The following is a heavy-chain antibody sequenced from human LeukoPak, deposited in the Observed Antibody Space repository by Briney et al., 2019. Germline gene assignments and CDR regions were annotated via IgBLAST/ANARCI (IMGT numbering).Heavy chain of an antibody. V-gene: IGHV3-23*01. CDR3: AKVSGGGLYYDGMDV. J-gene: IGHJ6*02. CDR1: GFTFSGYP. CDR2: ISGSGGTT. D-gene: IGHD1-14*01. Sequence: GGSLRLSCAASGFTFSGYPIHWVRQAPGKGLEWVSVISGSGGTTYYADSVKGRFTISRDSSKNTLYLQMNSLRAEDTAVYYCAKVSGGGLYYDGMDVWGQGTTVTV.